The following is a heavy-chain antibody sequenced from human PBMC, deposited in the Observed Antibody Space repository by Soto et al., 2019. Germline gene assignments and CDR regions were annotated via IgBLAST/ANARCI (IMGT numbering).Heavy chain of an antibody. J-gene: IGHJ4*02. Sequence: PGESLKISCKGSGYSFTSYWIGWVRQMPGKGLEWMGIIYPGDSDTRYSPSFQGQVTISADKSISTAYLQWSSLKASDTAMYYCARRGGDYYDSSGYYCLDYCGQRTLVTVSS. CDR3: ARRGGDYYDSSGYYCLDY. CDR2: IYPGDSDT. V-gene: IGHV5-51*01. CDR1: GYSFTSYW. D-gene: IGHD3-22*01.